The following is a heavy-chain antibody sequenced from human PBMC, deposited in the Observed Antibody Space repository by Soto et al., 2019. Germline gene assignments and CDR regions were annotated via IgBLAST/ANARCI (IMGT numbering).Heavy chain of an antibody. V-gene: IGHV4-39*01. Sequence: PSETLSLTCTVSGGSISSSSHYWGWIRQPPGKGLEWIGSIYYSGSTYYNPSLKSRVTISVDTSKNQFSLKLSSVTAADTAVYYCARGSSWYSWFDPWGQGTLVTVSS. J-gene: IGHJ5*02. CDR1: GGSISSSSHY. CDR3: ARGSSWYSWFDP. CDR2: IYYSGST. D-gene: IGHD6-13*01.